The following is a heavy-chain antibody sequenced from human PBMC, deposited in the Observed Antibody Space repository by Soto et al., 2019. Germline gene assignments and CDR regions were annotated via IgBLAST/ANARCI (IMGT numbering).Heavy chain of an antibody. J-gene: IGHJ6*02. CDR1: GFTFSSYA. CDR2: ISYDGSNK. D-gene: IGHD3-22*01. Sequence: GGSLRLSCAASGFTFSSYAMHWVRQAPGKGLEWVAVISYDGSNKYYADSVKGRFTISRDNSKNTLYLQMNSLRAEDTAVYYCARGSRGLYYDSSGQRDYYGMDVWGQGTTVTVSS. V-gene: IGHV3-30-3*01. CDR3: ARGSRGLYYDSSGQRDYYGMDV.